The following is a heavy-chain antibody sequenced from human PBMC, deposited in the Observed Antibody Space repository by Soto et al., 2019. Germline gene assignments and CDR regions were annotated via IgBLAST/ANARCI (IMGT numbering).Heavy chain of an antibody. J-gene: IGHJ5*02. Sequence: GGSLRLSCAASGFTFSSYSMNWVRQAPGKGLEWVSYISSSSSTIYYADSVKGRFTISRDNAKNSLYLQMNSLRVEDTALYFCARGIGEYGDWFDPWGQGNLVTVSS. CDR3: ARGIGEYGDWFDP. CDR1: GFTFSSYS. V-gene: IGHV3-48*01. CDR2: ISSSSSTI. D-gene: IGHD4-17*01.